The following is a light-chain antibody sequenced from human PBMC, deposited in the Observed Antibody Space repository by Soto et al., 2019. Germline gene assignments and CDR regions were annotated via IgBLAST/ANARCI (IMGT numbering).Light chain of an antibody. V-gene: IGLV2-14*01. J-gene: IGLJ1*01. CDR1: SSDVGGYNY. CDR2: EVS. Sequence: QSVLTQPASVSGSPGQSIAISCTGTSSDVGGYNYVSWYQQHPGKAPKLMISEVSNRPSGVSNRFSGSKSGNTASLTISGLQAEDEADYYCRSYTSSSTYVFGTGTKLTVL. CDR3: RSYTSSSTYV.